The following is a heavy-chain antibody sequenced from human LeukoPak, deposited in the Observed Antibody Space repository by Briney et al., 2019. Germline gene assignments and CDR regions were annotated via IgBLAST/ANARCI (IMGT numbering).Heavy chain of an antibody. Sequence: SVKVSCKASGGTFSSYAISWVRQAPGQGLEWMGGIIPIFGTANYAQKFQGRVTITTDESTSTAHMELSSLRSEDTAVYYCARAPRVVVPAATYYFDYWGQGTLVTVSS. V-gene: IGHV1-69*05. CDR2: IIPIFGTA. D-gene: IGHD2-2*01. J-gene: IGHJ4*02. CDR3: ARAPRVVVPAATYYFDY. CDR1: GGTFSSYA.